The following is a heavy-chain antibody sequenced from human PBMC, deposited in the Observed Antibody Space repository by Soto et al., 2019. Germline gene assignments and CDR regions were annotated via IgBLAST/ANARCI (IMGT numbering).Heavy chain of an antibody. Sequence: PSETLSLTCTVSGASISRSSYCWAWIRQAPGKGLEWIASICYSGATYSNPSLRSRVFISIDTSKKQFSLRLTSVTAADTATYYCAAHSLPPQWRPTRDNWFDPWGQGTLVTVSS. D-gene: IGHD6-19*01. V-gene: IGHV4-39*01. CDR1: GASISRSSYC. CDR3: AAHSLPPQWRPTRDNWFDP. CDR2: ICYSGAT. J-gene: IGHJ5*02.